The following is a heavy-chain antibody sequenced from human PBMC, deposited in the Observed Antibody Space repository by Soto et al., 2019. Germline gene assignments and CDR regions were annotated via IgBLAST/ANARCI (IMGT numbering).Heavy chain of an antibody. V-gene: IGHV3-23*01. CDR2: LSRGGDST. Sequence: EAQLLESGGGSVQPGGSLRLSCAASGFTFSSHGMSWIRQAPGKGLEWISGLSRGGDSTYYVDSVKGRFTISRDNAKNTLDLIMKSLRVEDTALYYCARDGQYRTDGFDIWGQGTMVTVSS. CDR3: ARDGQYRTDGFDI. CDR1: GFTFSSHG. J-gene: IGHJ3*02. D-gene: IGHD5-12*01.